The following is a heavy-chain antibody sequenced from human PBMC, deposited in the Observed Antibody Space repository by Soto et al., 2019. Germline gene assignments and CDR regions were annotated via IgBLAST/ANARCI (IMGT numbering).Heavy chain of an antibody. D-gene: IGHD3-22*01. V-gene: IGHV5-51*01. CDR3: ARDHYYDSSGYLRVGMDV. CDR1: GYSFTSYW. J-gene: IGHJ6*02. Sequence: PXESLKISCKGSGYSFTSYWIGWVRQMPGKGLEWMGIIYPGDSDTRYSPSFQGQVTISADKSISTAYLQWSSLKASDTAMYYCARDHYYDSSGYLRVGMDVWGQGPTVTVSS. CDR2: IYPGDSDT.